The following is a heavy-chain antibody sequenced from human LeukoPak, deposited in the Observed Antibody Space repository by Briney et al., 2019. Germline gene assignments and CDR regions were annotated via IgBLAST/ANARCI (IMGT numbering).Heavy chain of an antibody. CDR2: IYYSGST. CDR1: GGSISSYY. J-gene: IGHJ6*02. V-gene: IGHV4-59*01. D-gene: IGHD5-18*01. CDR3: ARYSYGQVYYYYGMDV. Sequence: KPSETLSLTSTVSGGSISSYYWSWIRQPPGKGLEWIGYIYYSGSTNYNPSLKSRVTISVDTSKNQFSLKLSSVTAADTAVYYCARYSYGQVYYYYGMDVWGQGTTVTVSS.